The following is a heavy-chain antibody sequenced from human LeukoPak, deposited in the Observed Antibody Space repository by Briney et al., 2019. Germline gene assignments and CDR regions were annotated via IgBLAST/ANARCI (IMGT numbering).Heavy chain of an antibody. V-gene: IGHV4-59*01. Sequence: PSETLSLTCTVSGGSISGYYWSWIRQPPGKGLEWIGYIYYSGSTNYNPSLKSRVTISVDTSKNQFSLKLSSVTAADTAVYYCAGRGAYCSSTSCPQYFQHWGQGTLVTVSS. CDR3: AGRGAYCSSTSCPQYFQH. J-gene: IGHJ1*01. D-gene: IGHD2-2*01. CDR2: IYYSGST. CDR1: GGSISGYY.